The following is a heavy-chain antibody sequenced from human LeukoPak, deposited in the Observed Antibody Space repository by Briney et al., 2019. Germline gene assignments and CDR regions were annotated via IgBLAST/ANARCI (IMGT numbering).Heavy chain of an antibody. CDR2: INHSGST. D-gene: IGHD5-12*01. J-gene: IGHJ4*02. CDR1: GGSFSGYY. CDR3: ARAVRGYSGSKYYFDY. V-gene: IGHV4-34*01. Sequence: SETLSLTCAVDGGSFSGYYWSWIRQPLGKGLEWIGEINHSGSTNYNPSLKSRVTISVDTSKNQFSLKLSSVTAADTAVYYCARAVRGYSGSKYYFDYWGQGTLVTVSS.